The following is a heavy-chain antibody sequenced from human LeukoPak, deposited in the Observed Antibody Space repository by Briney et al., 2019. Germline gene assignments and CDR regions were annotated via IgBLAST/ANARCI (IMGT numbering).Heavy chain of an antibody. CDR1: GDSIIGYY. D-gene: IGHD4-23*01. CDR3: ARGSTVVTPWFDP. J-gene: IGHJ5*02. CDR2: IYFTGST. V-gene: IGHV4-59*01. Sequence: SETLSLTCTVSGDSIIGYYWSWIRQPPGKGLEWIGYIYFTGSTNYNPSLRSRVTISADTSKNQFSLKLTSVTAADTAVYYCARGSTVVTPWFDPWGQGTLVTVSS.